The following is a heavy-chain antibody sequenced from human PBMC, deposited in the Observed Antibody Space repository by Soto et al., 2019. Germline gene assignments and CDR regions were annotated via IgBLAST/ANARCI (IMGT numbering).Heavy chain of an antibody. Sequence: EVQLVESGGGLVQPGGSLRLSCAASGFTLSGYWMHWVRQAPGKGLVWVSRIKSDGSYTNYADSVKGRFTISRDNAKNTLYLQMNSLSGEHTAVYYCARLYSSGWYDKWGQGTLVTVSS. J-gene: IGHJ4*02. CDR3: ARLYSSGWYDK. V-gene: IGHV3-74*01. CDR1: GFTLSGYW. D-gene: IGHD6-19*01. CDR2: IKSDGSYT.